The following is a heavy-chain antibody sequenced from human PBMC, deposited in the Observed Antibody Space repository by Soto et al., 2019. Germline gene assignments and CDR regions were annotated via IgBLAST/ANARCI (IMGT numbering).Heavy chain of an antibody. D-gene: IGHD3-10*01. Sequence: SETLSLTCTVSGGSISSGDYFWSWIRQPPGKGLEWIGYIYYSGTTSYNPSLKSRVTISIDTSKNQFSLKLSSVTAADTAVYYCARRRYYGSGSYYNPRDAFDIWGQGTMVT. CDR3: ARRRYYGSGSYYNPRDAFDI. J-gene: IGHJ3*02. CDR2: IYYSGTT. CDR1: GGSISSGDYF. V-gene: IGHV4-30-4*01.